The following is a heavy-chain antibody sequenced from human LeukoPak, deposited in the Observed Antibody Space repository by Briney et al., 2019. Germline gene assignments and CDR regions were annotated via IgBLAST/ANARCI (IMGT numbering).Heavy chain of an antibody. Sequence: GGSLRLSCAASGFTFNTYGMSWVRQAPGKGLEWVSGISGSGGATYYADSVKGRFTISRDDPHNTLYLQMNSLRAEDTAVYFCARGFEVATITAMDYWGQGTLVTVSS. D-gene: IGHD5-24*01. CDR1: GFTFNTYG. CDR3: ARGFEVATITAMDY. CDR2: ISGSGGAT. J-gene: IGHJ4*02. V-gene: IGHV3-23*01.